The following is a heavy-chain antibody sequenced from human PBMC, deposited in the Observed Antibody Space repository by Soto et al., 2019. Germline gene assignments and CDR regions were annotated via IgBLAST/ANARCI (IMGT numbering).Heavy chain of an antibody. Sequence: PGGSLRLSCAASGFTFSSYAMSWVRQAPGKGLEWVSAISGSGGSTYYADSVKGRFTISRDNSKNTLYLQMNSLRAEDTAVYYCAKVPGVSYYYYGMDVWGQGTTVTVSS. CDR3: AKVPGVSYYYYGMDV. CDR2: ISGSGGST. V-gene: IGHV3-23*01. J-gene: IGHJ6*02. CDR1: GFTFSSYA.